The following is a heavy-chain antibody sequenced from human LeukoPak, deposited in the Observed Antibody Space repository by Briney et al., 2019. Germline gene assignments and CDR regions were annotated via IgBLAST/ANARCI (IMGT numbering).Heavy chain of an antibody. CDR3: ARAWNFDY. CDR2: ISPSDSNT. J-gene: IGHJ4*02. CDR1: GYSFTNYW. D-gene: IGHD1-1*01. V-gene: IGHV5-51*01. Sequence: GESLKISCKGSGYSFTNYWIAWVRQMPGRGLEWMVIISPSDSNTSYSPSFQGQVTISAIKSISTAYLQWSSLKASDSAMYYCARAWNFDYWGQGTLVTVPS.